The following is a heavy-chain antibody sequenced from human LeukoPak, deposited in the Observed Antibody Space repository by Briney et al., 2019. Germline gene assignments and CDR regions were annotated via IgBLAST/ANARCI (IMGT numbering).Heavy chain of an antibody. CDR2: IYYSGST. V-gene: IGHV4-39*01. D-gene: IGHD3-22*01. CDR1: GGSISSSSYY. CDR3: ARHPAKYYYDSSGFRHWYFDL. J-gene: IGHJ2*01. Sequence: SETLSLTCTVSGGSISSSSYYWGWIRLPPGKGLEWIGSIYYSGSTYYNPSLKSRVTISVDTSKNQFSLKLSSVTAADTAVYYCARHPAKYYYDSSGFRHWYFDLWGRGTLVTVSS.